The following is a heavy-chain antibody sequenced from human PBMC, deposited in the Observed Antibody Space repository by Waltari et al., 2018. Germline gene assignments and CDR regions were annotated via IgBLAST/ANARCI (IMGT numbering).Heavy chain of an antibody. CDR1: GGSIRSSSYY. CDR3: ARTYDYDSSGYHH. J-gene: IGHJ5*02. CDR2: INYSGST. Sequence: QLPLQESAPGLVKPSETLSLTCTVSGGSIRSSSYYLGWIRQPPGKGLEWSGSINYSGSTYYNPSLKSRGTISVDTSKNQFSLKLSSVTAADTAVYYCARTYDYDSSGYHHWGQGTLVTVSS. V-gene: IGHV4-39*07. D-gene: IGHD3-22*01.